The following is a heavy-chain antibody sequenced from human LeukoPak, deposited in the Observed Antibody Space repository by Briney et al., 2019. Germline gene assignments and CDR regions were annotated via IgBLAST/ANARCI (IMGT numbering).Heavy chain of an antibody. CDR2: INPSGGST. CDR3: ARDRVLLWFGEGGDALDI. V-gene: IGHV1-46*01. J-gene: IGHJ3*02. D-gene: IGHD3-10*01. Sequence: ASVKVSCKASGYTFTSYYMHWVRQAPGQGLEWMGIINPSGGSTSYAQKFQGRVTMTRDMSTSTVYMELSSLRSEDTAVYYCARDRVLLWFGEGGDALDIWGQGTMVTVSS. CDR1: GYTFTSYY.